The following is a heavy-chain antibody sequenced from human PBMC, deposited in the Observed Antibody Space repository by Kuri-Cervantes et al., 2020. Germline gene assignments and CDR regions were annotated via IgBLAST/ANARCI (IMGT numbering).Heavy chain of an antibody. V-gene: IGHV3-66*01. CDR1: GFTFSSYS. J-gene: IGHJ4*02. CDR3: ARRYGGTVGFDY. CDR2: IYSGGST. Sequence: GESLKISCAASGFTFSSYSMNWVRQAPGKGLEWVSVIYSGGSTYYADSVKGRFTISRDNAKNSLYLQMNSLRAEDTAVYYCARRYGGTVGFDYWGPGTLVTVSS. D-gene: IGHD5-12*01.